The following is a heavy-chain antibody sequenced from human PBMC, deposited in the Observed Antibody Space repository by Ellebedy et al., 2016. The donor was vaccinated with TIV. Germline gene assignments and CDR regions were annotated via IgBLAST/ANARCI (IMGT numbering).Heavy chain of an antibody. CDR2: CYNVELT. CDR1: GSSITTYY. CDR3: ARGVVRGVAAFDI. Sequence: MPSETLSLTCSLSGSSITTYYWSWIPQPPGKGREWIGYCYNVELTNYSPSLNSRTSISIDTSKKQFSLNLTSVTVADTALYFCARGVVRGVAAFDIWGRGTMVIVSS. V-gene: IGHV4-59*01. J-gene: IGHJ3*02. D-gene: IGHD3-10*01.